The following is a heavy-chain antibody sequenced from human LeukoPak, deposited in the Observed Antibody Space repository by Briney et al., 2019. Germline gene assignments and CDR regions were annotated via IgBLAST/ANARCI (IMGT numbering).Heavy chain of an antibody. D-gene: IGHD5-12*01. CDR3: AKDGSGYDSSYNYYYYMDV. J-gene: IGHJ6*03. CDR1: GFPFSSHG. CDR2: ISPGGGPT. Sequence: GGTLRLSCAGSGFPFSSHGMNWVRQAPGKGLEWVSGISPGGGPTYYADSVRGRFSISRDDLKNTLYLQMTNLRAEDTAVYYCAKDGSGYDSSYNYYYYMDVWGKGTTVTVSS. V-gene: IGHV3-23*01.